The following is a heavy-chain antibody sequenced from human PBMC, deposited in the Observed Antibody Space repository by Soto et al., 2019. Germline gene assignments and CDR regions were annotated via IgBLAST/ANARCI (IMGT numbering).Heavy chain of an antibody. D-gene: IGHD3-9*01. CDR2: ISSSSSYI. CDR3: ARDPFYYDILTGYYNGAFDI. CDR1: GFTFSSYS. V-gene: IGHV3-21*01. Sequence: EVQLVESGGGLVKPGGSLRLSCAASGFTFSSYSMNWVRQAPGKGLEWVSSISSSSSYIYYADAVKGRFTISRDNAKNSLYLQMNSQRAEDTAVYYCARDPFYYDILTGYYNGAFDIWGQGTMVTVSS. J-gene: IGHJ3*02.